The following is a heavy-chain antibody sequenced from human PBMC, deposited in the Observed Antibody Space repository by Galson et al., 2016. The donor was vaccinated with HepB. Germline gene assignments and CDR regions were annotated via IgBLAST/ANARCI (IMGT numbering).Heavy chain of an antibody. J-gene: IGHJ4*02. V-gene: IGHV1-3*01. CDR3: ARGWVDY. Sequence: SVKVSCKASGYPLTKFAMHWVRQAPGQRLEWMGWINAGSGNTKYSQKIQGRVTITRDTSASTAYMELSSLRSEDAAVYYCARGWVDYWGQGTLVTVSS. CDR1: GYPLTKFA. CDR2: INAGSGNT. D-gene: IGHD1-26*01.